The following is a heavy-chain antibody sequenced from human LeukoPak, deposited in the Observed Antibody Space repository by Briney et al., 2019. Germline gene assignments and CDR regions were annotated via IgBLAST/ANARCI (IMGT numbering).Heavy chain of an antibody. V-gene: IGHV3-23*01. CDR1: GFTFSSYA. J-gene: IGHJ6*02. CDR2: ISGSGGST. D-gene: IGHD3-10*01. Sequence: PGGSLRLSCAASGFTFSSYAMSWVRQAPGKGLEWVSAISGSGGSTYYADSVKGRFTISRDNSKNTLYLQMNSLRAEDTAVYYCARDGPMVRGVIDYYYYGMDVWGQGTTVTVSS. CDR3: ARDGPMVRGVIDYYYYGMDV.